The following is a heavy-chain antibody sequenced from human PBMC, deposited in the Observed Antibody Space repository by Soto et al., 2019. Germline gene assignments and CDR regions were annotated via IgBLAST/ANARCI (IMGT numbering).Heavy chain of an antibody. V-gene: IGHV3-30-3*01. Sequence: QVQLVESGGGVVQPGRSLRLSCAASGFTFSSYAMHWVRQAPGKGLEWVAVISYDGSNKYYADSVKGRFTISRDNSKNNLDLQMNSLKAEDTAVYYCARDQEAGGPIDSWGQGTLVTVSS. CDR1: GFTFSSYA. J-gene: IGHJ4*02. CDR3: ARDQEAGGPIDS. CDR2: ISYDGSNK. D-gene: IGHD3-10*01.